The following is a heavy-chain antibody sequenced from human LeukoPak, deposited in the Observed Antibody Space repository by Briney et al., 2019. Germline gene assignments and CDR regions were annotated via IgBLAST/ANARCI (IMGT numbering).Heavy chain of an antibody. J-gene: IGHJ3*02. CDR2: INWNGGNT. CDR3: ARDVGATILDAFDI. V-gene: IGHV3-20*04. D-gene: IGHD1-26*01. CDR1: GFTFDDYG. Sequence: PGGSLRLSCAASGFTFDDYGMSWVRQAPGKGLEWVSGINWNGGNTGYVDSVKGRFTISRDNAKNSLYLQMNSLRAEDTALYYCARDVGATILDAFDIWGQGTMVTVSS.